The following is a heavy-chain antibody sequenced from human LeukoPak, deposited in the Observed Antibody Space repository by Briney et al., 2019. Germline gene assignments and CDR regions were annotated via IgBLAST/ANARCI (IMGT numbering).Heavy chain of an antibody. D-gene: IGHD1-26*01. Sequence: GASVKVSCKTSGYTFTDYYMHWVRQAPGQGLGYMGWINPNGGGTDYAQKFQGRVTMTRDSSISTAYMELSSLRSEDTAVYYCARTLDSGSYYEFDYWGQGTLVTVSS. CDR2: INPNGGGT. V-gene: IGHV1-2*02. J-gene: IGHJ4*02. CDR1: GYTFTDYY. CDR3: ARTLDSGSYYEFDY.